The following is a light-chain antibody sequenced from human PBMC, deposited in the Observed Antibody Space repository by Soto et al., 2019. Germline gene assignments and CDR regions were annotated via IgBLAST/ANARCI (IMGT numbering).Light chain of an antibody. J-gene: IGLJ3*02. CDR2: DNN. CDR1: SSNIGNNY. V-gene: IGLV1-51*01. CDR3: GTWDSSLSALV. Sequence: QAVVTQPPSVSAAPGQKVTISCSGSSSNIGNNYVSWYQHLPGTAPKLLIFDNNKRPSGIPDRFSGSKSGTSATLGITGLQTGDEADYYCGTWDSSLSALVFGGGTKLTVL.